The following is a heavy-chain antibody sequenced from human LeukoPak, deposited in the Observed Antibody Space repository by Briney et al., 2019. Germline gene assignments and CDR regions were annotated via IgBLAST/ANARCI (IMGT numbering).Heavy chain of an antibody. Sequence: SVKVSCKASGGTFSSYAISWVRQAPGQGLEWMGRIIPIFGTANYAQKFQGRVTITTDESTSTAYMELSSLRSEDTAVYYCASESLPAAINYYYYMDVWGKGTTVTVSS. V-gene: IGHV1-69*05. J-gene: IGHJ6*03. CDR2: IIPIFGTA. D-gene: IGHD2-2*01. CDR3: ASESLPAAINYYYYMDV. CDR1: GGTFSSYA.